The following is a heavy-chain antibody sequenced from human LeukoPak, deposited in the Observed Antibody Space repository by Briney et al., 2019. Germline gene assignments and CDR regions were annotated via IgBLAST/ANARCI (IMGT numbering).Heavy chain of an antibody. V-gene: IGHV4-39*01. CDR1: GGSISSSSYY. CDR3: ASADCSGGSRYSFYYMDV. Sequence: SETLSLTCTVSGGSISSSSYYWGWIRQPPGKGLEWIGSIYYSGSTYYNPSLKSRVTISVDTSKNQFSLKLSSVTAADTAVYYCASADCSGGSRYSFYYMDVWGKGTTVTISS. CDR2: IYYSGST. D-gene: IGHD2-15*01. J-gene: IGHJ6*03.